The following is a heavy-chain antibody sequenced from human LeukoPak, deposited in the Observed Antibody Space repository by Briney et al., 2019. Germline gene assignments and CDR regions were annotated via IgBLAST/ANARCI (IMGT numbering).Heavy chain of an antibody. CDR1: GFTFSTFS. J-gene: IGHJ4*03. V-gene: IGHV3-23*01. CDR2: ISTHGAAT. Sequence: QAGGSLRLSCAASGFTFSTFSMNWVRQAPGKGLEWVSTISTHGAATYYADSVKGRFTISRDNSKDTLYLQMNSLRAEDTAVYYCAEKGYAGSGTYSYYFDYWGQGTLVTVSS. D-gene: IGHD3-10*01. CDR3: AEKGYAGSGTYSYYFDY.